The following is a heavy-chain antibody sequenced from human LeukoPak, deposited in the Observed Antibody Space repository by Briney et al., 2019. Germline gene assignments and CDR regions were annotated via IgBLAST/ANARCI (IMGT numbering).Heavy chain of an antibody. Sequence: SETLSLTCAVYGGSFSGYYWSWIRQPPGKGLEWIGEINHSGGTNYNPSLKSRVTISVDTSKNQFSLKLSSVTAADTAVYYCARGKVATIRKNWFDPWGQGTLVTVSS. CDR3: ARGKVATIRKNWFDP. CDR2: INHSGGT. D-gene: IGHD5-12*01. J-gene: IGHJ5*02. V-gene: IGHV4-34*01. CDR1: GGSFSGYY.